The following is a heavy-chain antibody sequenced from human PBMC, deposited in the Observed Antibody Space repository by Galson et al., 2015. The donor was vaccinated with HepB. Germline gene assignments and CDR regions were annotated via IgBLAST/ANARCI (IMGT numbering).Heavy chain of an antibody. CDR2: FFLSGST. CDR1: GGSISSYY. Sequence: LSLTCTVSGGSISSYYWSWIRQPPGKGLEWVGSFFLSGSTHYNPSLKSRVTVSGDTSKNQFSLRLTSVTAADTAVYYCARRGATTDAFDIWGQGTMVTVSS. V-gene: IGHV4-59*05. CDR3: ARRGATTDAFDI. D-gene: IGHD1-26*01. J-gene: IGHJ3*02.